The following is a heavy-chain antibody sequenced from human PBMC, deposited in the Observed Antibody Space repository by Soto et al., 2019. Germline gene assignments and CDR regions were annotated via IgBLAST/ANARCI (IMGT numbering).Heavy chain of an antibody. J-gene: IGHJ5*02. CDR1: GGSISSYY. CDR3: AREKSPVSPNWFDP. D-gene: IGHD3-10*01. Sequence: PSETLSITCTVSGGSISSYYWSWIRQPPGKGLEWIGYIYYSGSTNYNPSLKSRVTISVDTSKNQFSLKLSSVTAADTAVYYCAREKSPVSPNWFDPWGQGTLVTVSS. V-gene: IGHV4-59*01. CDR2: IYYSGST.